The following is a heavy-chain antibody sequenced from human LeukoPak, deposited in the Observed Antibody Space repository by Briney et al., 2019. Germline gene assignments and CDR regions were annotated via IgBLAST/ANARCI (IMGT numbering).Heavy chain of an antibody. CDR1: GLTFSSYS. D-gene: IGHD3-10*01. V-gene: IGHV3-48*02. CDR3: ARRNYYGSGSLGRPFDY. J-gene: IGHJ4*02. Sequence: PGGSLRLSCAASGLTFSSYSMNWVRQAPGKGLEWVSYISSSSSTIYYADSVKGRFTISRDNAKNSLYLQMNSLRDEDTAVYYCARRNYYGSGSLGRPFDYWGQGTLVTVSS. CDR2: ISSSSSTI.